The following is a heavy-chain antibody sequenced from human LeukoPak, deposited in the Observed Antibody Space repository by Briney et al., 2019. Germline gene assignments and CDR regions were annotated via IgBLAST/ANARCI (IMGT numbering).Heavy chain of an antibody. D-gene: IGHD3-10*01. CDR3: ARGRQRNYYGSGSYYNVAYYYYGMDV. Sequence: SETLSLTCAVYGGSFSGYYWSWIRRPPGKGLEWIGEINHSGSTNYNPSLKSRVTISVDTSKNQFSLKLSSVTAADTAVYYCARGRQRNYYGSGSYYNVAYYYYGMDVWGKGTTVTVSS. CDR2: INHSGST. V-gene: IGHV4-34*01. CDR1: GGSFSGYY. J-gene: IGHJ6*04.